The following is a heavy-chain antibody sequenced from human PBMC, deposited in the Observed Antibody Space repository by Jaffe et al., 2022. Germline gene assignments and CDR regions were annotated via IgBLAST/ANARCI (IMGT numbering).Heavy chain of an antibody. CDR2: IYWDDDK. D-gene: IGHD3-9*01. Sequence: QITLKESGPTLVKPTQTLTLTCTFSGFSLSTSGVGVGWIRQPPGKALEWLALIYWDDDKRYSPSLKSRLTITKDTSKNQVVLTMTNMDPVDTATYYCARDILTGYHTQYYFDYWGQGTLVTVSS. J-gene: IGHJ4*02. CDR3: ARDILTGYHTQYYFDY. CDR1: GFSLSTSGVG. V-gene: IGHV2-5*02.